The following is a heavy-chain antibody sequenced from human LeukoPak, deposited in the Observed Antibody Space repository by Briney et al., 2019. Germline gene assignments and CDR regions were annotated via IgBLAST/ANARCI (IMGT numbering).Heavy chain of an antibody. CDR3: ARDGDSSSWYSAPPVLDY. CDR2: IYHSGST. J-gene: IGHJ4*02. Sequence: PSGTLSLTCAVSGGSISSSNWWSWVRQPPGKGLEWIGEIYHSGSTNYNPSLKSRVTISVDKSKNQFSLKLSSVTAADTAVYYCARDGDSSSWYSAPPVLDYWGQGTLVTVSS. V-gene: IGHV4-4*02. D-gene: IGHD6-13*01. CDR1: GGSISSSNW.